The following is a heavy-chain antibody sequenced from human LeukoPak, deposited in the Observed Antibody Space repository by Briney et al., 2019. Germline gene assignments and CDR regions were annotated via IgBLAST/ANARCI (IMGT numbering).Heavy chain of an antibody. J-gene: IGHJ4*02. Sequence: PAETLSLTCAVYGGSFSGYYWSWIRQPPGQGLEWIGEINHSGSTTYHPSLTSRVTISLDTSNNPFSLKLRSVTAADTAVYDWARLTMVRGGLDYGSQGTLVTVSA. CDR2: INHSGST. CDR1: GGSFSGYY. D-gene: IGHD3-10*01. CDR3: ARLTMVRGGLDY. V-gene: IGHV4-34*01.